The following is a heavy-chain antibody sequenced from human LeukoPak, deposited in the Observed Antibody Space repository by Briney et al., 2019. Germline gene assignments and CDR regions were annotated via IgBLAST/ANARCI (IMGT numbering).Heavy chain of an antibody. CDR2: IIPIFGTA. J-gene: IGHJ4*02. Sequence: ASVKVSCKASGGTFSSYAISWVRQAPGQGLEWMGGIIPIFGTANYAQKFQGRVTITADESTSTAYMELSSLRSEETAVYYCARVPNYYDSSGPPFDYWGQGTLVTVSS. V-gene: IGHV1-69*13. CDR1: GGTFSSYA. D-gene: IGHD3-22*01. CDR3: ARVPNYYDSSGPPFDY.